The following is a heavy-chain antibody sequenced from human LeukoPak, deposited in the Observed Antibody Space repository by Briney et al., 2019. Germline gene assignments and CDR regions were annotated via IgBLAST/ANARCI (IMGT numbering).Heavy chain of an antibody. D-gene: IGHD3-10*01. J-gene: IGHJ4*02. V-gene: IGHV3-30*02. CDR2: IRYDASNK. CDR3: AKDLYGSGSYQIRFFDY. CDR1: GFAFNIYG. Sequence: GGSLRLSCAASGFAFNIYGMRWVRQAPGKGLEWVAFIRYDASNKFYEDSVKGRFTISRDNSKNTLYLQMNSLRAEDTAVYYCAKDLYGSGSYQIRFFDYWGQGTLVTVSS.